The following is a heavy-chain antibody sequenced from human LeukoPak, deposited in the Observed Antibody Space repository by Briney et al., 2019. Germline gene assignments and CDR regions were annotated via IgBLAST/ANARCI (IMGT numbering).Heavy chain of an antibody. D-gene: IGHD6-19*01. CDR3: AGGSGWYAYFDY. Sequence: GGSLRLSCAASGFTFSSYEMNWVRQAPGKGLEWVSYISSSGSTIYYADSVKGRFTISRDNAKNSLYLQMNSLRAEDTAVYYCAGGSGWYAYFDYWAREPWSPSPQ. V-gene: IGHV3-48*03. CDR1: GFTFSSYE. CDR2: ISSSGSTI. J-gene: IGHJ4*02.